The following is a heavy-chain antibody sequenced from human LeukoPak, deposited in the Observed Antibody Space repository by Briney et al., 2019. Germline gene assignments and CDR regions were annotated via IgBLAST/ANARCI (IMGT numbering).Heavy chain of an antibody. D-gene: IGHD3-9*01. CDR2: VHPSGRT. Sequence: PSETLSLTCAVYGGSFSDYFWSWIRQPPGKGLEWIGEVHPSGRTNYKSSLKSRLTISADTSKNQFSLSLSSVTAADTAVYFCASSSYDLLTGLGLTHDFWGQGTLVTVSS. CDR3: ASSSYDLLTGLGLTHDF. J-gene: IGHJ4*02. V-gene: IGHV4-34*01. CDR1: GGSFSDYF.